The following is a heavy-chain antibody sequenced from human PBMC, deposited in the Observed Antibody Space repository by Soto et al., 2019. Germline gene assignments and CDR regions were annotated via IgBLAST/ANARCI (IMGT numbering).Heavy chain of an antibody. J-gene: IGHJ5*02. CDR1: GGSFSGYY. CDR3: ARGPFNGKYCSSTSCPKGWFDP. CDR2: INHSGST. Sequence: QVQLQQWGAGLLKPSETLSLTCAVYGGSFSGYYWSWIRQPPGKGLEWIGEINHSGSTNYNPSLKSRVTISVETSKNQFARKLSSVTAADTAVYYCARGPFNGKYCSSTSCPKGWFDPWGQGTLVTVSS. D-gene: IGHD2-2*01. V-gene: IGHV4-34*01.